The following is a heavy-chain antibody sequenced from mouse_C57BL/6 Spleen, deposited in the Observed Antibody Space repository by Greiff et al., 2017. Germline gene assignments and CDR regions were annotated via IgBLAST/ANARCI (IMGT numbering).Heavy chain of an antibody. D-gene: IGHD2-1*01. Sequence: EVQRVESGGGLVKPGGSLKLSCAASGFTFSDYGMHWVRQAPEKGLEWVAYISSGSSTIYYADTVKGRFTISRDNTKNTLFLQMTRLRSEDTAMYYCARPPYGNYEDWFAYWGQGTLVTVSA. J-gene: IGHJ3*01. CDR3: ARPPYGNYEDWFAY. CDR1: GFTFSDYG. V-gene: IGHV5-17*01. CDR2: ISSGSSTI.